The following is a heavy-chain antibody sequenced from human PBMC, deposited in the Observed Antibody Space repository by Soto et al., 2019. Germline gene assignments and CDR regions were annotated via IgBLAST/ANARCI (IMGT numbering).Heavy chain of an antibody. V-gene: IGHV3-7*01. Sequence: GGSLRLSCAASGFTFSSYWMSWVRQAPGKGLEWVANIKQDGSEKYYVDSVKGRFTISRDNAKNSLYLQMNSLRAEDTAVYYCARDLLTSGIVVVPAATDYWGQGTLVTVSS. J-gene: IGHJ4*02. CDR1: GFTFSSYW. CDR3: ARDLLTSGIVVVPAATDY. CDR2: IKQDGSEK. D-gene: IGHD2-2*01.